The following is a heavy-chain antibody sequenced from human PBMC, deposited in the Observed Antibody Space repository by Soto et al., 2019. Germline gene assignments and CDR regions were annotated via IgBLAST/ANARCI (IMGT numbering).Heavy chain of an antibody. Sequence: PGGFLRLSCAASGFIFSSYGMHWVRQAPGKGLEWVAVIWNDGSDKYYADSVKGRFTISRDDSKNTLYLQMNSLRAEDTALYYCAKRHTTVPTPANYFDYWGQGTLVTVSS. J-gene: IGHJ4*02. V-gene: IGHV3-33*06. CDR3: AKRHTTVPTPANYFDY. CDR2: IWNDGSDK. D-gene: IGHD1-1*01. CDR1: GFIFSSYG.